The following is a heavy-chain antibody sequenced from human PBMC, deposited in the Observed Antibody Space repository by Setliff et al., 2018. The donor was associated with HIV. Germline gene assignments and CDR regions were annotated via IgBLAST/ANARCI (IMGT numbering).Heavy chain of an antibody. Sequence: SETLSLTCAVYGESLSGYYWNWIRQSPGEGLEWIVSLPHSGVTDYNPSLSSRVTISVDTSKNLFSLSLSSVSAADMAVYYCASRLRWSQDGTFDIWGQGTMVTVSS. CDR3: ASRLRWSQDGTFDI. J-gene: IGHJ3*02. D-gene: IGHD4-17*01. CDR1: GESLSGYY. V-gene: IGHV4-34*01. CDR2: LPHSGVT.